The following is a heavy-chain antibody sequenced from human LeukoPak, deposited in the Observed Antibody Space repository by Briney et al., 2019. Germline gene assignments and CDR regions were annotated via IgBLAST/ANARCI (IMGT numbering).Heavy chain of an antibody. D-gene: IGHD3-10*02. V-gene: IGHV3-21*01. CDR3: AELGITMIGGV. CDR1: GFTFSSYS. J-gene: IGHJ6*04. Sequence: GGSLRLSCAASGFTFSSYSMNWVRQAPGKGLEWVSSISSGSSFMYYADSVKGRFTISRDNAKNSLYLQMNSLRAEDTAVYYCAELGITMIGGVWGKGTTVTISS. CDR2: ISSGSSFM.